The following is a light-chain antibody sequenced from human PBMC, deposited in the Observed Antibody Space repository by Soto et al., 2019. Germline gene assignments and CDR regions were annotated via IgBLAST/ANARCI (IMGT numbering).Light chain of an antibody. CDR3: QAYCSSPLKT. V-gene: IGKV3-20*01. J-gene: IGKJ1*01. CDR1: QSVSSSY. CDR2: GAS. Sequence: EIVLTQSPGTLSLSPGERATLSCRASQSVSSSYLAWYQQKPGQAPRLLIYGASSRATGIPDRFSGSGSGTDFSLTISRLEPEDCAVYYCQAYCSSPLKTFGQGTKVEIK.